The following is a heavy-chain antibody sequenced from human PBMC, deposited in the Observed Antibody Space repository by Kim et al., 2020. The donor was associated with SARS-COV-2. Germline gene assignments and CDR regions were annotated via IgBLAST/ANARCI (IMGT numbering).Heavy chain of an antibody. J-gene: IGHJ4*02. D-gene: IGHD3-22*01. CDR1: GGTFSSYA. CDR2: IIPIFGTA. CDR3: ARSPPAAYYYDSSGYYGGGNYFDY. Sequence: SVKVSCKASGGTFSSYAISWVRQAPGQGREWMGGIIPIFGTANYAQKFQGRVTITADESTSTAYMELSSLRSEDTAVYYCARSPPAAYYYDSSGYYGGGNYFDYWGQGTLVTVSS. V-gene: IGHV1-69*13.